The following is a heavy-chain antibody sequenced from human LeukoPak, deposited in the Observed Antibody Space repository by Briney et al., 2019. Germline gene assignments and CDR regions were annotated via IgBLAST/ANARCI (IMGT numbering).Heavy chain of an antibody. Sequence: SETLSLTCTVSGGSLSSSDYHWGWIRQPPGKGLEWIGSMYYGGSTNYNPSLKSRVTISVDTSKNQFSLKLSSVTAADTAVYYCARVGPVAAAEYFDYWGQGTLVTVSS. CDR2: MYYGGST. CDR3: ARVGPVAAAEYFDY. D-gene: IGHD6-13*01. V-gene: IGHV4-39*07. J-gene: IGHJ4*02. CDR1: GGSLSSSDYH.